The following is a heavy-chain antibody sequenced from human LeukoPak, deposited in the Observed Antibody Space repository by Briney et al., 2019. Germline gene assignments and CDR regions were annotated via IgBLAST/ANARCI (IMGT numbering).Heavy chain of an antibody. CDR1: GFTFSSYA. Sequence: PGGSLRLSCAASGFTFSSYAVSWVRQAPGKGLEWVSAISGSGGSTYYADSVKGRFTISRDNSKNTLYLQMNSLRAEDTAVYYCAKDRLSPVLRYFDWLSQPNWFDPWGQGTLVTVSS. V-gene: IGHV3-23*01. J-gene: IGHJ5*02. D-gene: IGHD3-9*01. CDR2: ISGSGGST. CDR3: AKDRLSPVLRYFDWLSQPNWFDP.